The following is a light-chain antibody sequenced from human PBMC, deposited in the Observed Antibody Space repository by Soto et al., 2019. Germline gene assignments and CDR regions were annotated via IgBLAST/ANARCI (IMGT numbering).Light chain of an antibody. CDR1: QSVSSY. V-gene: IGKV3-11*01. J-gene: IGKJ1*01. CDR3: PKSSNWPQT. Sequence: EIVLTQSPATLSLSPGERATLSCRASQSVSSYLAWYQQKPCQAPRLLIYDASNRATGIPARFSGSGSGPDFTLTIRSLEPEDFAVYYCPKSSNWPQTVAQGPKVDMK. CDR2: DAS.